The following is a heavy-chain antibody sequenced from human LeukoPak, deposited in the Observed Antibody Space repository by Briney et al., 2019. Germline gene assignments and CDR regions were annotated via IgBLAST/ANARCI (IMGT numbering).Heavy chain of an antibody. D-gene: IGHD1-7*01. Sequence: SETLSLTCTVSGGSISSGGYYWSWIRQPPGKGLEWIGEINHSGSTNYNPSLKSRVTISVDTSKNQFSLKLSSVTAADTAVYYCARGDPGELSTSFDYWGQGTLVTVSS. CDR1: GGSISSGGYY. V-gene: IGHV4-39*07. J-gene: IGHJ4*02. CDR3: ARGDPGELSTSFDY. CDR2: INHSGST.